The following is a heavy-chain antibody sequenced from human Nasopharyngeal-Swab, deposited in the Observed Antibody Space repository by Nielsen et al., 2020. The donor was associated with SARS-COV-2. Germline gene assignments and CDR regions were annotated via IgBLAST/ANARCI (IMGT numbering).Heavy chain of an antibody. V-gene: IGHV5-10-1*01. D-gene: IGHD2-15*01. CDR1: GYSFTSYW. CDR2: IDPSDSYT. CDR3: ARLGVYCSGGSCYGWFDP. J-gene: IGHJ5*02. Sequence: GESLKISCQGSGYSFTSYWISWVRQMPGKGLEWMGRIDPSDSYTNYSPSFQGHVTISADKSISTAYLQWSSLKASDTAMYYCARLGVYCSGGSCYGWFDPWGQGTPVTVSS.